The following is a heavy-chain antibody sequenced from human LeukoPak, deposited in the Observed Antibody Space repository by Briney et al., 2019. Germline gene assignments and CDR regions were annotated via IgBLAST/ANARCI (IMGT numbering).Heavy chain of an antibody. Sequence: GGSLRLSCAASGFTVSSSYMSWVRQAPGKGLEWVSVIYSGGSTYYADSVKGRFTISRDNSKNTLYVQMNSLRAEDTAVYYCARIMVPHVFDIWGQGTMVTVSS. J-gene: IGHJ3*02. CDR3: ARIMVPHVFDI. V-gene: IGHV3-53*01. CDR1: GFTVSSSY. CDR2: IYSGGST. D-gene: IGHD4/OR15-4a*01.